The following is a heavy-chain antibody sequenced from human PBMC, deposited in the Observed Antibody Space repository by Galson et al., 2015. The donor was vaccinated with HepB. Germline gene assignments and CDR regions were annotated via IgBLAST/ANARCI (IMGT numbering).Heavy chain of an antibody. CDR2: IWYDGSNK. D-gene: IGHD3-10*01. CDR3: AKDWNYYGSGSYLDP. J-gene: IGHJ5*02. CDR1: GFTFSSHG. Sequence: SLRLSCAASGFTFSSHGMHWVRQAPGKGLEWVAVIWYDGSNKYYADSVKGRFTISRDNSKNTLYLQMNSLRAEDTAVYYCAKDWNYYGSGSYLDPWGQGTLVTVSS. V-gene: IGHV3-33*06.